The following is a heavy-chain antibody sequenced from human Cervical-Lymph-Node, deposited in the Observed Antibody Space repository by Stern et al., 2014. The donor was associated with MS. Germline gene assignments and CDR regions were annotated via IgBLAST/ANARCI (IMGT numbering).Heavy chain of an antibody. D-gene: IGHD6-13*01. J-gene: IGHJ4*02. Sequence: QDQLVQSGAEVKKPGSSMKVSCKASGGTFSSDATGWVRQAPGQGPEWMGGIIPIFETANYAQKFQGRVTITADQSTKTAYLELSSLTSGDTAMYFCASGTRSSWYFDFWGQGTLVTVST. CDR1: GGTFSSDA. V-gene: IGHV1-69*12. CDR2: IIPIFETA. CDR3: ASGTRSSWYFDF.